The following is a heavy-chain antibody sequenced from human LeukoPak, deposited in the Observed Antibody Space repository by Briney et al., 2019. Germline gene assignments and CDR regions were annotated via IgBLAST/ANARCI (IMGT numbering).Heavy chain of an antibody. V-gene: IGHV1-2*02. J-gene: IGHJ4*02. CDR2: INPNSGGT. Sequence: GASVKVSCKASGYTFTSYGISWVRQAPGQGLEWMGWINPNSGGTNYAQKFQGRVTMTRDTSISTAYMELSRLRSDDTAVYCCARVVCHGGSCYWAFDYWGQGTLVTVSS. D-gene: IGHD2-15*01. CDR1: GYTFTSYG. CDR3: ARVVCHGGSCYWAFDY.